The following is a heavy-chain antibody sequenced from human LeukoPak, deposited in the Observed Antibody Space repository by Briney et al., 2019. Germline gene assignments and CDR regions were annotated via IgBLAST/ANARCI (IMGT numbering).Heavy chain of an antibody. Sequence: SETLSLTCTVSGGSISSYYWSWIRQPPGKGLEWIAYISDIGSINYNPSLKSRVTISLDTSKSQFSLKLSSVSAADTAVYYCARGHSGYDYFYYYGMDVWGQGTTVTVSS. CDR1: GGSISSYY. J-gene: IGHJ6*02. CDR3: ARGHSGYDYFYYYGMDV. V-gene: IGHV4-59*08. CDR2: ISDIGSI. D-gene: IGHD5-12*01.